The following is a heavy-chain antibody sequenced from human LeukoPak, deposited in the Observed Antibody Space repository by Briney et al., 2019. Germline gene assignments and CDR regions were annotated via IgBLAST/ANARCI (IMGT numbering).Heavy chain of an antibody. CDR2: IRYDGSNK. J-gene: IGHJ4*02. CDR1: GFTFSSYG. CDR3: AKDPRLRQRYSGGWYVMDY. D-gene: IGHD6-19*01. V-gene: IGHV3-30*02. Sequence: PGGSLRLSCAASGFTFSSYGMHWVRQAPGKGLEWVAFIRYDGSNKYYADSVKGRFTISRDNSKNTLYLQMNSLRAEDTAVYYCAKDPRLRQRYSGGWYVMDYWGQGTLVTVSS.